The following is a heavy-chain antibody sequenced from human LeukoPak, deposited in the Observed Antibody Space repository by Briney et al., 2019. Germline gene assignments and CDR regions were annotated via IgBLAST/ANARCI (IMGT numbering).Heavy chain of an antibody. D-gene: IGHD3-10*01. CDR3: ARAALWFGELLS. CDR2: ISGSGGST. Sequence: GGSLRLSCAASEFTFSSYAMSWVRQAPGKGLGWVSAISGSGGSTYYADSVKGRFTISRDNSKNTLYLQMNSLRAEDTAVYYCARAALWFGELLSWGQGTLVTVSS. V-gene: IGHV3-23*01. J-gene: IGHJ5*02. CDR1: EFTFSSYA.